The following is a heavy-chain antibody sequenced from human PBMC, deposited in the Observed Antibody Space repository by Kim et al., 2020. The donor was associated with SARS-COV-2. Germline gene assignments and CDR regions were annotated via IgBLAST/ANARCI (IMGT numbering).Heavy chain of an antibody. CDR1: GYTFTGYY. D-gene: IGHD3-3*01. CDR2: INPNSGGT. Sequence: ASVKVSCKASGYTFTGYYMHWVRQAPGQGLEWMGRINPNSGGTNYAQKFQGRVTMTRDTSISTAYMELSRLRSDDTAVYYCARRPTELYYDFWSGYYDWFDPWGQGTLVTVSS. J-gene: IGHJ5*02. CDR3: ARRPTELYYDFWSGYYDWFDP. V-gene: IGHV1-2*06.